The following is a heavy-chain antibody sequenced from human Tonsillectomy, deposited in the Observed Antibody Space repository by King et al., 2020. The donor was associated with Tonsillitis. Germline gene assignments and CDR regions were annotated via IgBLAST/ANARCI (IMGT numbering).Heavy chain of an antibody. CDR2: ISSSSSTV. V-gene: IGHV3-48*01. D-gene: IGHD6-13*01. CDR3: ARGPNSSGWYEWDCFDS. Sequence: VQLVESGGGLVQPGGSLRLSCAASGFIFSGYSMNWVRQAPGKGLEWVSYISSSSSTVFYADSVKGRFTISRDNAKNSLYLQMNSLRADDTAVYFCARGPNSSGWYEWDCFDSWGQGTLVTVSA. J-gene: IGHJ4*02. CDR1: GFIFSGYS.